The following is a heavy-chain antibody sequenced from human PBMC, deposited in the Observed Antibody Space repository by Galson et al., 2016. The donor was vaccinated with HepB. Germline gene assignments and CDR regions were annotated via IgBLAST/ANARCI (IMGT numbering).Heavy chain of an antibody. CDR3: ARLAAKGLDV. Sequence: QSGAEVKKSGEPLKISCKGSGYSFTSNWIAWVRQMPGKGLEWMGSIFPGASDTRFSPSFQGQVTMSADKSINTAYLQWSSLRASDTAMYYCARLAAKGLDVWGQGTAVTVSS. CDR2: IFPGASDT. J-gene: IGHJ6*02. V-gene: IGHV5-51*01. CDR1: GYSFTSNW.